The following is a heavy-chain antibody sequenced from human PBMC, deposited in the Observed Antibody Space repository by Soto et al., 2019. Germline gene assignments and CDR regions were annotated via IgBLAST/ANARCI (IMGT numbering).Heavy chain of an antibody. CDR1: GFTFSSYG. Sequence: QVQLVESGGGVVQPGRSLRLSCAASGFTFSSYGMHWVRQAPGKGLEWVAVIWYDGSNKYYVDSVKGRFTISRDNSKNTLYLQMNSLRAEDTAVYYCATGKTYYYDSSGYSSFDYWGQGTLVTVSS. D-gene: IGHD3-22*01. V-gene: IGHV3-33*01. CDR3: ATGKTYYYDSSGYSSFDY. CDR2: IWYDGSNK. J-gene: IGHJ4*02.